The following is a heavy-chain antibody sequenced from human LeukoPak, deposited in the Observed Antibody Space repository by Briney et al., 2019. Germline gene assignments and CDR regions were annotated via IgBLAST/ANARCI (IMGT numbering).Heavy chain of an antibody. D-gene: IGHD3-10*01. V-gene: IGHV3-7*01. CDR3: ARPKYPMVRGVPIDY. J-gene: IGHJ4*02. CDR2: IKQDGSEK. Sequence: GGSLRLSCAASGFTFSSYWMSWVRQAPGKGLEWVANIKQDGSEKYYVDSVKGRFTISRDNAKNSLYLQMNSLRAEDTAVYYCARPKYPMVRGVPIDYWGQGTLVTVSS. CDR1: GFTFSSYW.